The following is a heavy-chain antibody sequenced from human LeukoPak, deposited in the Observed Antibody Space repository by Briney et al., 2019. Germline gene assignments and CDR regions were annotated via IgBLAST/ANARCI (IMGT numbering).Heavy chain of an antibody. CDR2: ISYDGSKT. Sequence: GGSLRLSCAASGFTFSDYGMHWVRQAPGKGLEWVAVISYDGSKTYYVDSVKGRFTISRDNSKNTMYLQMNSLRADDTAVYYCAKDQVQNFDFLRGTYRPPAADWGQGTLVIVSS. D-gene: IGHD3-16*02. V-gene: IGHV3-30*18. CDR3: AKDQVQNFDFLRGTYRPPAAD. CDR1: GFTFSDYG. J-gene: IGHJ4*02.